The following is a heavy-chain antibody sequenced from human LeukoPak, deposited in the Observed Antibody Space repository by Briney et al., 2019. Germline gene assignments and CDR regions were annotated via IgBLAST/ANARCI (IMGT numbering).Heavy chain of an antibody. CDR2: INSDGSST. Sequence: GGSLRLSCAASGFTVNTNYMSWVRQAPGKGLVWVSRINSDGSSTSYADSVKGRFTISRDNAKNTLYLQMNSLRAEDTAVYYCARPNYYYYGMDVWGQGTTVTVSS. CDR1: GFTVNTNY. J-gene: IGHJ6*02. V-gene: IGHV3-74*01. CDR3: ARPNYYYYGMDV.